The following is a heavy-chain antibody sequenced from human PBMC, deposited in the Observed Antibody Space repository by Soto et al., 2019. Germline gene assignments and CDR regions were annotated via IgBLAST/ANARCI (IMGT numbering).Heavy chain of an antibody. CDR1: DGSISSYY. CDR2: IYYSGST. V-gene: IGHV4-59*01. Sequence: SETLSLTCTDSDGSISSYYWSWIRQPPGKGLEWIGYIYYSGSTNYNPSLKSRVTISVDTSKNQFSLKLSSVTAADTAVYYCARKSGYGDYYNWFDPWGQGTLVTVSS. D-gene: IGHD4-17*01. CDR3: ARKSGYGDYYNWFDP. J-gene: IGHJ5*02.